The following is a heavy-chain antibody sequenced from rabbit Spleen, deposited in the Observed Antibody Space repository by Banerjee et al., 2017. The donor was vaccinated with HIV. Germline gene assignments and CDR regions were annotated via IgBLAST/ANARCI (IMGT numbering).Heavy chain of an antibody. CDR3: ARDTSSSFSSYGMDL. D-gene: IGHD1-1*01. J-gene: IGHJ6*01. CDR2: IDSGGSGFT. Sequence: QSLEESGGDLVKPGASLTLTCTASGVSFSISSYMCWVRQAPGKGLEWIACIDSGGSGFTYFATWAKGRFTISKTSSTTVTLQMTRLTAADTATYFCARDTSSSFSSYGMDLWGQGTLVTVS. CDR1: GVSFSISSY. V-gene: IGHV1S40*01.